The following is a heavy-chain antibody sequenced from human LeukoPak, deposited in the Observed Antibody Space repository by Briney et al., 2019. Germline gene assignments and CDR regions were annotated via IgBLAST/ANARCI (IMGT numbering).Heavy chain of an antibody. V-gene: IGHV3-23*01. CDR2: ISGSSNNT. CDR1: GFTFSTYA. Sequence: AGGSLRLSCAASGFTFSTYAMSWVRQAPGKGLEWVSVISGSSNNTYYADSVKGRFTISRDNSKNTLSLQMSSLRAEDTAVYHCAKDNGGNGGSWYSPVDFWGQGTLVTVSS. CDR3: AKDNGGNGGSWYSPVDF. D-gene: IGHD2-15*01. J-gene: IGHJ4*02.